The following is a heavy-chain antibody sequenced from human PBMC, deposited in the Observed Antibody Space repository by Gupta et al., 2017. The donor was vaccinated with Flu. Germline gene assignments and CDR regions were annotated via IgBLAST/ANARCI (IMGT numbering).Heavy chain of an antibody. CDR1: GGTFRSYG. D-gene: IGHD3-10*01. J-gene: IGHJ6*02. V-gene: IGHV1-69*01. CDR2: FIPIFGKT. Sequence: QVHLVQSGAEVKRPGSSVKVSCKASGGTFRSYGFNWVRQAPGQGLEWMGGFIPIFGKTTHAQRFQDRVAITADESTSTVYMELSGLRSEDTAVYYCARGGEYGSNVYGMDVWGQGTTVTVSS. CDR3: ARGGEYGSNVYGMDV.